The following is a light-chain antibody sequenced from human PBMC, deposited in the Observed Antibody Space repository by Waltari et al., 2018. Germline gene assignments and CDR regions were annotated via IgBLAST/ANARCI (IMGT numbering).Light chain of an antibody. CDR1: GGSIASNY. CDR3: QSYDTGDLWV. CDR2: EDA. J-gene: IGLJ3*02. Sequence: NFLLTQPHSVSESPGKTVTISCTGSGGSIASNYVQWYRPAPGSAPTTVIYEDAQRPPGVPDRFSGSIDSSSNSASLPISGLKTEDGADYYCQSYDTGDLWVFGGGTKLTVL. V-gene: IGLV6-57*02.